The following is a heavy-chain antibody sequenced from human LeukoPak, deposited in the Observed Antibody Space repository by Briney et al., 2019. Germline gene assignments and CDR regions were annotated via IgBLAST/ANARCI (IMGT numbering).Heavy chain of an antibody. D-gene: IGHD2-8*02. CDR3: VTYSTGLYKGLEF. J-gene: IGHJ4*02. CDR1: GFIFRKYV. CDR2: ISSSGAST. Sequence: GGSLRLSCAASGFIFRKYVMSWVRQAPGKGLEWVSAISSSGASTYYADSVKGRFTISRDNAQNSLYLQMSSLRVEDTAVYYCVTYSTGLYKGLEFWGQGTQVTVSS. V-gene: IGHV3-23*01.